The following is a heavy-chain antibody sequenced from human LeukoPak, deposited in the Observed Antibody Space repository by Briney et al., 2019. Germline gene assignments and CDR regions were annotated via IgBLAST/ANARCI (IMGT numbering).Heavy chain of an antibody. J-gene: IGHJ6*03. D-gene: IGHD2-2*02. V-gene: IGHV4-34*01. CDR1: GGSFSDYY. Sequence: KPSETLSLTCAVYGGSFSDYYWSWIRQPPGKGLEWIGEINHSGSTNYNPSLKSRVTISVDTSKNQFSLKLSSVTAADTAVYYCARGLVCSSTSCYTGYYYYYYMDVWGKGTTVTVSS. CDR2: INHSGST. CDR3: ARGLVCSSTSCYTGYYYYYYMDV.